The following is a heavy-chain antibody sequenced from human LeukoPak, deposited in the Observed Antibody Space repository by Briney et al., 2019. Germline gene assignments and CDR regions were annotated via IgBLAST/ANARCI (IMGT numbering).Heavy chain of an antibody. CDR2: ISYDGSNK. D-gene: IGHD4-17*01. CDR1: GFTFSSYG. Sequence: PGGSLRLSCAASGFTFSSYGMHWVRQAPGKGLEWVAVISYDGSNKYYADSVKGRFTISRDNSKNTLYLQMNSLRAEDTAVYYRSTTVTTLFSYWGQGTLVTVSS. V-gene: IGHV3-30*03. J-gene: IGHJ4*02. CDR3: STTVTTLFSY.